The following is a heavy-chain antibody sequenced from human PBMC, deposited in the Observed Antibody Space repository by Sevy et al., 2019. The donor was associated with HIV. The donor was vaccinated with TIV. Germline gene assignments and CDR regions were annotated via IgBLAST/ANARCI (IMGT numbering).Heavy chain of an antibody. D-gene: IGHD2-15*01. CDR1: GGSISSSSYY. V-gene: IGHV4-39*01. CDR3: ATRLGYCSGSSCYPPECFHH. CDR2: IYYSGNT. J-gene: IGHJ1*01. Sequence: SETLSLTCIVSGGSISSSSYYWGWIRQPPGKGLEWIGSIYYSGNTYYNPSLKSRVTISVDTSKKQFSLKLSSVTAADTAVYYCATRLGYCSGSSCYPPECFHHWGQGTLVTVSS.